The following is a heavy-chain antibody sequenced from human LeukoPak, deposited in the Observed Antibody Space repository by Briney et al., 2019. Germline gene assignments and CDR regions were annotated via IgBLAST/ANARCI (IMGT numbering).Heavy chain of an antibody. CDR1: GFTFSSYA. CDR3: ANASPDIAAAGTEDYYYYYGMDV. J-gene: IGHJ6*02. V-gene: IGHV3-23*01. D-gene: IGHD6-13*01. CDR2: IRRSGGST. Sequence: AGSLRLSCAASGFTFSSYAMSWVRQAPRKGLHSVSAIRRSGGSTYYADSVKGRFTISRDNSKNTLYLQMNSLRAEDTAVYYCANASPDIAAAGTEDYYYYYGMDVWGQGTTVTVSS.